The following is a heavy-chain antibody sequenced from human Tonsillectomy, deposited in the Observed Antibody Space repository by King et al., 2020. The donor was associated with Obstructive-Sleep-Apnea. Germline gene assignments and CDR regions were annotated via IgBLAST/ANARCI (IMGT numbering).Heavy chain of an antibody. V-gene: IGHV1-2*02. CDR2: INPNSGAT. Sequence: VQLVESGAEVKKPGASVKVSCKASGYTFTGDYMYWVRQAPGQGLEWMGWINPNSGATNSAQKFQGRVTMTRDTSSSTAYMELRRLRSDDTAVYYCARFKAVAGADYCGQGTLVTVSS. CDR1: GYTFTGDY. J-gene: IGHJ4*02. CDR3: ARFKAVAGADY. D-gene: IGHD6-19*01.